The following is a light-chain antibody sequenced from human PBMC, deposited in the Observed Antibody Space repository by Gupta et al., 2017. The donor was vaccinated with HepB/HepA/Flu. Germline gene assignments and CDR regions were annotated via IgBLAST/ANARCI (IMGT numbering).Light chain of an antibody. J-gene: IGLJ3*02. V-gene: IGLV2-14*03. CDR1: SSDVGGYKY. CDR3: SSYTSRDTWV. CDR2: DVG. Sequence: QSALTQPASVSGSPGQLITISCTGSSSDVGGYKYVSWYQQHPGKAPKLMIYDVGNRPSGVSNRFSGSKSGNTASLTISGLQAEDEADYYCSSYTSRDTWVFGGGTKLTVL.